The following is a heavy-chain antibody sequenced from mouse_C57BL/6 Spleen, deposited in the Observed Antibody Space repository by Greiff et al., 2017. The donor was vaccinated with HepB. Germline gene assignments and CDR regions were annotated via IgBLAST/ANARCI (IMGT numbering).Heavy chain of an antibody. CDR2: ISDGGSYT. CDR3: ARERRYGNPSWYFDV. Sequence: EVKLVESGGGLVKPGGSLKLSCAASGFTFSSYAMSWVRQTPEKRLEWVATISDGGSYTYYPDNVKGRFTISRDNAKNNLYLQMSHLKSEDTAMYYCARERRYGNPSWYFDVWGTGTTVTVSS. D-gene: IGHD1-1*01. J-gene: IGHJ1*03. CDR1: GFTFSSYA. V-gene: IGHV5-4*01.